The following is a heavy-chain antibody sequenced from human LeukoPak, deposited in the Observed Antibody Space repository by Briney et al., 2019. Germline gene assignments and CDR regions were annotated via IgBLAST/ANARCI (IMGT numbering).Heavy chain of an antibody. V-gene: IGHV4-59*01. Sequence: SETLSLTCTVSGGSISSYYWSWIRQPPERGLEWIGYIYYSGSTNYNPSLKSRVTISVDTSKNQFSLKLSSVTAADTAVYYCARAGYCSGGSCYLRYYYYYGMDVWGQGTTVTVSS. CDR3: ARAGYCSGGSCYLRYYYYYGMDV. D-gene: IGHD2-15*01. CDR2: IYYSGST. J-gene: IGHJ6*02. CDR1: GGSISSYY.